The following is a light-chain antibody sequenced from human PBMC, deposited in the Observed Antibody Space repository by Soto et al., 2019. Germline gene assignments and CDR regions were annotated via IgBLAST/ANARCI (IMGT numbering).Light chain of an antibody. CDR3: QKYNSAPPT. V-gene: IGKV1-27*01. J-gene: IGKJ4*01. Sequence: DSQITQTPSALPASGGARVTPPCRASQGISNYLAWYQQKPGKVPKLLIYAASTLQSGVPSRFSGSGSGTDFTLTISSLQPEDVATYYCQKYNSAPPTFGGGTKV. CDR2: AAS. CDR1: QGISNY.